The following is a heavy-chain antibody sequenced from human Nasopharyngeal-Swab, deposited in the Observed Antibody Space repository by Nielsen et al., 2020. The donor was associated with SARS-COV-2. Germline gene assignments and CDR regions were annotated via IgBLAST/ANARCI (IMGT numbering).Heavy chain of an antibody. CDR3: ATADSGWRFDY. CDR2: IYHSGST. J-gene: IGHJ4*02. Sequence: VHQAPGKGLEWIGEIYHSGSTNYNPSLKSRVTISVDKSKNQFSLKLSSVTAADTAVYYCATADSGWRFDYWGQGTLVTVSS. D-gene: IGHD6-19*01. V-gene: IGHV4-4*02.